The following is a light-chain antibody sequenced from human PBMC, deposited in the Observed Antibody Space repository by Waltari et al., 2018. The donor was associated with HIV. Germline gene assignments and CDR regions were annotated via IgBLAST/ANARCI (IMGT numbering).Light chain of an antibody. V-gene: IGLV4-69*01. Sequence: QLVLTQSPSASASLGASVKLTCTLSSGHSSYAIEWHQQQPEKGPRYLMKLNSDGSHSKGDGIPDRFSGSSSGAERYLTISSLQSEDEADYYCQTWGTGPYVFGTGTKVTVL. CDR3: QTWGTGPYV. J-gene: IGLJ1*01. CDR1: SGHSSYA. CDR2: LNSDGSH.